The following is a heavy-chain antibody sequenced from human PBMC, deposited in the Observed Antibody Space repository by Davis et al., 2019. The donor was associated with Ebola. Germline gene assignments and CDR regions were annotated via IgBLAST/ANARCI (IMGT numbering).Heavy chain of an antibody. CDR3: ARGGYGDYEYFQE. J-gene: IGHJ1*01. CDR1: GGSISSSNW. CDR2: IYYSGST. D-gene: IGHD4-17*01. Sequence: SETLSLTCAVSGGSISSSNWWSWVRQPPGKGLEWIGYIYYSGSTYYNPSLKSRVTISVDTSKNQFSLKLSSVTAADTAVYYCARGGYGDYEYFQEWGQGTLVTVSS. V-gene: IGHV4-4*02.